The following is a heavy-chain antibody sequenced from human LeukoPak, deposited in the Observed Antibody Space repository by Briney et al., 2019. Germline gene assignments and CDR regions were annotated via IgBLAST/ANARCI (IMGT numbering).Heavy chain of an antibody. CDR2: ISYDGSNK. J-gene: IGHJ4*02. D-gene: IGHD6-13*01. Sequence: GRSLRLPCAASGFTFSSYAMHWVRQAPGKGLEWVAVISYDGSNKYYADSVKGRFTISRDNSKNTLYLQMNSLRAEDTAVYYCARDLGIAAAVTTFDYWGQGTLVTVSS. V-gene: IGHV3-30*04. CDR3: ARDLGIAAAVTTFDY. CDR1: GFTFSSYA.